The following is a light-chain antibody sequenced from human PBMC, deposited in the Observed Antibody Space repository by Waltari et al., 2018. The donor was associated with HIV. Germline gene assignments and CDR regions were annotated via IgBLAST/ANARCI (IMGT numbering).Light chain of an antibody. V-gene: IGLV2-23*02. J-gene: IGLJ2*01. CDR2: EVS. CDR1: SSDVGGYNL. CDR3: CSYAGSSTSV. Sequence: QSALTQPAPVSGSPGQSITISCTGTSSDVGGYNLVPWYQQHPGKAPKLMIYEVSKRPSGVSNRFSGSKSGNTASLTISGLQAEDEADYYCCSYAGSSTSVFGGGTKLTVL.